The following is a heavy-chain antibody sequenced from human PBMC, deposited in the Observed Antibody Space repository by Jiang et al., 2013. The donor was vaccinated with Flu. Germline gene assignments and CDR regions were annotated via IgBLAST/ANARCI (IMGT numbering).Heavy chain of an antibody. D-gene: IGHD3-10*01. CDR3: AREKTSRAYGSGTFDYYGMDV. J-gene: IGHJ6*02. CDR1: GYTFTTYT. Sequence: SGAEVKKPGASVKVSCKASGYTFTTYTIHWVRQAPGQGLEWMGWINAGNGITIHSQKFQDRVSITRDTSASTAYMEMSSLRSEDTAVYYCAREKTSRAYGSGTFDYYGMDVWGQGTTVTVTS. CDR2: INAGNGIT. V-gene: IGHV1-3*01.